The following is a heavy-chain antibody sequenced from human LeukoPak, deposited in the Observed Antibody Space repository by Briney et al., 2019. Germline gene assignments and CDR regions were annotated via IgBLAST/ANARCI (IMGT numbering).Heavy chain of an antibody. V-gene: IGHV1-8*01. J-gene: IGHJ4*02. CDR3: ASHTYYYSSGSFAY. D-gene: IGHD3-10*01. CDR1: GYTSTSYD. Sequence: PGASVKVSCKASGYTSTSYDINWVRQATGQGPEWMGWMNPSSGNTGYAQRFQGRVTMTRDTSISTAYLELSSLRSEDTAVYYCASHTYYYSSGSFAYWGQGTLVTVSS. CDR2: MNPSSGNT.